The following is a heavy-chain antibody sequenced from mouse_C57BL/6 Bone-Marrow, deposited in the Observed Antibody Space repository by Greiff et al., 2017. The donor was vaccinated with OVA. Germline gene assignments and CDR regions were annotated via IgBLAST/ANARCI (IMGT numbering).Heavy chain of an antibody. CDR1: GFTFSSYG. Sequence: DVKLVESGGDLVKPGGSLKLSCAASGFTFSSYGMSWVRQTPDKRLEWVATISSGGSYTYYPDSVKGRFTISRDNAKNTLYLQMSSLKSEDTAMYYCARHYSAAYWGQGTLVTVSA. V-gene: IGHV5-6*02. J-gene: IGHJ3*01. CDR3: ARHYSAAY. CDR2: ISSGGSYT. D-gene: IGHD1-1*02.